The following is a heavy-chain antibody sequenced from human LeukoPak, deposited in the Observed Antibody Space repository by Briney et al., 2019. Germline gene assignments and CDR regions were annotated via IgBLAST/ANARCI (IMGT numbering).Heavy chain of an antibody. Sequence: PSETLSLTCTVSCGSISSSSYYWGWIRQPPGKGLEWIGSIYYSGSTYYNPSLKSRVTISVDTSKNQFSLKLSSVTAADTAVYYCARRAPRLLWFGESYYMDVWGKGTTVTISS. V-gene: IGHV4-39*01. D-gene: IGHD3-10*01. CDR3: ARRAPRLLWFGESYYMDV. CDR2: IYYSGST. J-gene: IGHJ6*03. CDR1: CGSISSSSYY.